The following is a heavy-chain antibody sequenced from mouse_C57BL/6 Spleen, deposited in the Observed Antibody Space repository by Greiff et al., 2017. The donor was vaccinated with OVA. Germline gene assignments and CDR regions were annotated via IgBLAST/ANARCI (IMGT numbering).Heavy chain of an antibody. Sequence: DVQLQESGPVLVKPGASVKMSCKASGYTFTDYYMNWVKQSHGKSLEWIGVINPYNGGTSYNQKFKGKATLTVDKSSSTAYMELNSLTSEDSAVYYCVVGDYYGSSPYYAMDYWGQGTSVTVSS. CDR2: INPYNGGT. CDR1: GYTFTDYY. J-gene: IGHJ4*01. D-gene: IGHD1-1*01. CDR3: VVGDYYGSSPYYAMDY. V-gene: IGHV1-19*01.